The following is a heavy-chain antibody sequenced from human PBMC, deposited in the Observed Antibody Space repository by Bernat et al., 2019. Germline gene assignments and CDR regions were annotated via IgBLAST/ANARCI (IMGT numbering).Heavy chain of an antibody. D-gene: IGHD1/OR15-1a*01. V-gene: IGHV3-43*01. CDR3: TKEAGTIYFDY. CDR2: ISWDSTNT. CDR1: GFTFDDYT. J-gene: IGHJ4*02. Sequence: VQLVESGGGVVQPGGSLRLSCAASGFTFDDYTMHWVRLTPGKGLEWVSLISWDSTNTFYADSVKGRFTISRDNSKNSLYLQMNSLRTEDSALYFCTKEAGTIYFDYWGQGALVTVAS.